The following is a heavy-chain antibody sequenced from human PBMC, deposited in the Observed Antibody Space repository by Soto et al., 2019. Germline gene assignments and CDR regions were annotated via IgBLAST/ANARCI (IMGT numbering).Heavy chain of an antibody. Sequence: ASVKVSCKASGYTFTSYDMHWVRQAPGQRLEWMGWINAGNGNTKYSQKFQGRVTITRDTSASTAYMELSSLRSEDTAVYYCARVQHPAYFDYWGQGTPVTVSS. CDR1: GYTFTSYD. V-gene: IGHV1-3*01. J-gene: IGHJ4*02. CDR3: ARVQHPAYFDY. CDR2: INAGNGNT.